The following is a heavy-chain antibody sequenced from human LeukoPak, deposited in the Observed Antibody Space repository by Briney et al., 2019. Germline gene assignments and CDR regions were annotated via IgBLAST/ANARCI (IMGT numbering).Heavy chain of an antibody. V-gene: IGHV3-9*01. CDR2: ISWNSGSI. D-gene: IGHD2-2*02. CDR3: AKDMAAMAIHQGIDY. J-gene: IGHJ4*02. CDR1: GFTFDDYA. Sequence: SLRLSCAASGFTFDDYAMHWVRPAPGKGLEWVSGISWNSGSIGYADSVKGRFTISRDNAKNSLYLQMNSLRAEDTALYYCAKDMAAMAIHQGIDYWGQGTLVTVSS.